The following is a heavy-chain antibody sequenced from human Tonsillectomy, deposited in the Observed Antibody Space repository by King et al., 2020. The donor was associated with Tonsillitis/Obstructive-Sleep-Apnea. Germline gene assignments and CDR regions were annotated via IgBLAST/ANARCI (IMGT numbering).Heavy chain of an antibody. Sequence: QLVQSGAEVKKPGASVKVSCKASGYIFTTYGISWVRQAPGQGLEWMGWISAYNDNTNYAQKLQGRVTMTTDTSTSTAYMELRSLRSDDTAVYYCARDPIYCSGDSSHVQSTYYYYGMDVWGQGTTVTVSS. D-gene: IGHD2-15*01. CDR3: ARDPIYCSGDSSHVQSTYYYYGMDV. CDR1: GYIFTTYG. J-gene: IGHJ6*02. CDR2: ISAYNDNT. V-gene: IGHV1-18*04.